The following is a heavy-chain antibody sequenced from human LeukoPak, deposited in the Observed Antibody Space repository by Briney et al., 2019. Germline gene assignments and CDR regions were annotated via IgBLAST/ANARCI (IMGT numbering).Heavy chain of an antibody. CDR3: ARVQTYYYDSSGYSADY. D-gene: IGHD3-22*01. CDR1: GFIFSDYY. Sequence: GGSLRLSCGVSGFIFSDYYMSWIRQAPGKGLEWLSYISSTGKTKYYADSVKGRFTISRDNAKNSVYLQMNSLRAEDTAVYYCARVQTYYYDSSGYSADYWGQGTLVTVSS. CDR2: ISSTGKTK. V-gene: IGHV3-11*04. J-gene: IGHJ4*02.